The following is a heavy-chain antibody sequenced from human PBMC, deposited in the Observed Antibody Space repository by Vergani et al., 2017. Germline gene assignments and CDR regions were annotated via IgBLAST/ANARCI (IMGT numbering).Heavy chain of an antibody. V-gene: IGHV4-34*01. CDR3: ARAGKSYSRGWYRPGLIYALDI. CDR1: GGSFSGYY. Sequence: QVQLQQWGAGLLKPSETLSLTCAVYGGSFSGYYWSWIRQPPGKGLEWIGEINHSGSTNYNPCLKSRVTISVDTSKNQFSRKLSAVTAADTAVYYCARAGKSYSRGWYRPGLIYALDIWGQGTMVTVSS. D-gene: IGHD6-19*01. CDR2: INHSGST. J-gene: IGHJ3*02.